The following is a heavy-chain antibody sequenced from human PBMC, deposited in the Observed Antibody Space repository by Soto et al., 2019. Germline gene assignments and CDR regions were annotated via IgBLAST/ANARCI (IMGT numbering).Heavy chain of an antibody. CDR3: ASRRVVGEWLQPVGAHDAFDI. CDR2: IYYSGST. D-gene: IGHD5-12*01. CDR1: GGSISSGGYY. J-gene: IGHJ3*02. Sequence: SETLSLTCTVSGGSISSGGYYWSWIRQHPGKGLEWIGYIYYSGSTYYNPSLKSRVTISVDTSKNQFSLKLSSVTAADTAVYYCASRRVVGEWLQPVGAHDAFDIWGQGTMVTVSS. V-gene: IGHV4-31*03.